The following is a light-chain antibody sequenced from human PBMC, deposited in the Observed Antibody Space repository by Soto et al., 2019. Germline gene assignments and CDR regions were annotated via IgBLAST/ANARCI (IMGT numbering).Light chain of an antibody. CDR1: QSVASNY. CDR3: HQYSRSPIFT. V-gene: IGKV3-20*01. Sequence: EIVLTQSPATLSLSPGERATLSCRASQSVASNYLAWYQKRPGQAPRLLIYAASTRAAGIPDRFTGSGSGTDFPLTNIRLEPEDFAVFFCHQYSRSPIFTFGPGTTGDIK. CDR2: AAS. J-gene: IGKJ3*01.